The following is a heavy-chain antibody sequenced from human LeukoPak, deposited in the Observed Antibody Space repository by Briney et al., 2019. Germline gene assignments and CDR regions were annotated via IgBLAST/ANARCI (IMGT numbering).Heavy chain of an antibody. J-gene: IGHJ2*01. V-gene: IGHV4-39*01. CDR2: IYYSGST. CDR1: GGSISSSSYY. Sequence: SETLSLTCTVSGGSISSSSYYWGWIRQPPGKGLEWIGSIYYSGSTYYNPSLKSRVTISVDTSKNQFSLKLNSVNAADTAVYYCARLVRGLGYWYFDLWGRGTLVTVSS. CDR3: ARLVRGLGYWYFDL. D-gene: IGHD3-10*01.